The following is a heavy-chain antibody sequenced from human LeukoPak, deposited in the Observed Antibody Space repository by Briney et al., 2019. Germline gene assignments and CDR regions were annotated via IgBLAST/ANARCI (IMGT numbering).Heavy chain of an antibody. Sequence: GGSLRLSCAASGFTFSSYGMHWVRQAPGKGLEWVAVISYDGSNKYYADSVKGRFTISRDNSKNTLYLQMNSLRGEDTAVYYCAKADSSSCPDYWGQGTLVTVSS. J-gene: IGHJ4*02. CDR1: GFTFSSYG. V-gene: IGHV3-30*18. D-gene: IGHD6-13*01. CDR2: ISYDGSNK. CDR3: AKADSSSCPDY.